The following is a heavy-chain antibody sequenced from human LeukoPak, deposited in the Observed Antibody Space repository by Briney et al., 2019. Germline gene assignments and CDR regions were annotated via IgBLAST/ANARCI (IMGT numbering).Heavy chain of an antibody. D-gene: IGHD2-15*01. CDR1: GYTFTSYA. J-gene: IGHJ5*01. V-gene: IGHV7-4-1*02. Sequence: GASVKVSCKASGYTFTSYAMNWVRQAPGQGLEWMGWINTNTGNPTYAQGFTGRFVFSLDTSVSTAYLQISSLKAEDTAVYYCARDRVNEIVVVVAAPNWFDSWGQGTLVTVSS. CDR3: ARDRVNEIVVVVAAPNWFDS. CDR2: INTNTGNP.